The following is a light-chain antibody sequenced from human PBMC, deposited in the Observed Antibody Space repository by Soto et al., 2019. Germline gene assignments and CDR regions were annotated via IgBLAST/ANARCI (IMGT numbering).Light chain of an antibody. CDR3: QSYDSSLSGNWV. J-gene: IGLJ3*02. CDR1: SSNIGAGYD. Sequence: QSVLTQPPSVSGAPGQRVTISCTGSSSNIGAGYDVHWYQQLPGTAPKLLIYGNSNRPSGVPDRFSGSKSGTSASLAITGLQAEDEPDYYCQSYDSSLSGNWVFGGGTKLTVL. V-gene: IGLV1-40*01. CDR2: GNS.